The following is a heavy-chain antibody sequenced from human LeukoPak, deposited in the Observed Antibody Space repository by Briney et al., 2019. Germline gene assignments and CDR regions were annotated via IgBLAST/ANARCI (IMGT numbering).Heavy chain of an antibody. V-gene: IGHV4-39*01. CDR2: VSHSGSI. Sequence: SETLSLTCTVSGGSISSSSYSWGWIRQPPGKGLEWIGSVSHSGSINYDPSLKNRVTISVDTSKNKFSLKLSSVTAADTAVYYCWAIVTTIKLDFWGQGTLVTVSS. J-gene: IGHJ4*02. CDR3: WAIVTTIKLDF. D-gene: IGHD5-12*01. CDR1: GGSISSSSYS.